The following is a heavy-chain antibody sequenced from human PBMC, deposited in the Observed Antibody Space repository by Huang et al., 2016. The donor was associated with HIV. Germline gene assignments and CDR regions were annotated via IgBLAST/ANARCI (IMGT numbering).Heavy chain of an antibody. CDR1: GYSFASHG. J-gene: IGHJ4*02. CDR2: YRDNCRTK. Sequence: VQLEQSGGDLVQPGESLKISCLGSGYSFASHGMIWVRQAPGKAPEGFVYYRDNCRTKHYADSVKGRFTISRDNGKNFLYLQMNSLKIDDTATYFCARDGGYNFWTGYPTYSFDFWGQGVQVTVSS. CDR3: ARDGGYNFWTGYPTYSFDF. V-gene: IGHV3-48*04. D-gene: IGHD3-3*01.